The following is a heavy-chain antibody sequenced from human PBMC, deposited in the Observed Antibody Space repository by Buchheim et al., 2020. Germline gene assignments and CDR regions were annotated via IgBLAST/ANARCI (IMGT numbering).Heavy chain of an antibody. Sequence: EVQLVESGGGLVKPGGSLRLSCAASGFPFSSYSMNWVRQAPGKGLEWVSSISSSSSYIYNADSVKGRFTISRDKAKKSLTLQMNSLRAEDTAVYYCASTRCSGGSCEYWYFDLWGRGTL. CDR1: GFPFSSYS. V-gene: IGHV3-21*01. D-gene: IGHD2-15*01. CDR2: ISSSSSYI. J-gene: IGHJ2*01. CDR3: ASTRCSGGSCEYWYFDL.